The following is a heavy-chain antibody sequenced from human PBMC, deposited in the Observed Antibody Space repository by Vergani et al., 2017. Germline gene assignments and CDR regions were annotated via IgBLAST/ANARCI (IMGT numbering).Heavy chain of an antibody. D-gene: IGHD3-9*01. CDR1: GGSISSYY. Sequence: QVQLQESGPGLVKPSETLSLTCTVSGGSISSYYWSWIRQPPGKGLEWIGYIYYSGSTNYNPSLKSRVTISVDTSKNQFSLKLSSVTAADTAVYYCARGNILTGYNWFDPWGQGTLVTVSS. CDR2: IYYSGST. CDR3: ARGNILTGYNWFDP. J-gene: IGHJ5*02. V-gene: IGHV4-59*08.